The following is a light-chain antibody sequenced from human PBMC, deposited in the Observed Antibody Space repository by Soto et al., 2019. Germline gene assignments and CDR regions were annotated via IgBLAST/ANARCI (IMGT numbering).Light chain of an antibody. J-gene: IGLJ2*01. CDR2: EGS. CDR1: SSDVGSYNL. CDR3: CSYAGSSTHVV. Sequence: QSALTKPASVSGSPGQSITISCTGTSSDVGSYNLVSWYQQQPGKAPKLMIYEGSKRPSGVSNRFSGYKSGNTASLTISGLQAEDEHDYYCCSYAGSSTHVVFGGGTKLTVL. V-gene: IGLV2-23*01.